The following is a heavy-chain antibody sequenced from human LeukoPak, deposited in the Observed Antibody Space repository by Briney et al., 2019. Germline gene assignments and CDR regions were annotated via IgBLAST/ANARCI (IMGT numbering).Heavy chain of an antibody. CDR2: VFDSGST. Sequence: QASETLSLTCSVSGASFSTNYWSWIRQPPGRGLEWIGYVFDSGSTNYNPSLKSRVTISVDTSTKQFSLRLSSVTAADTAVYYCARLYQQSKWKYYYYYMDVWGKGTAVTVSS. CDR1: GASFSTNY. CDR3: ARLYQQSKWKYYYYYMDV. V-gene: IGHV4-59*01. D-gene: IGHD1-1*01. J-gene: IGHJ6*03.